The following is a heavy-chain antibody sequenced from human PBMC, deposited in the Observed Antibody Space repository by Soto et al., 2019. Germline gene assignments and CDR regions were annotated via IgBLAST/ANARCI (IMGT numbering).Heavy chain of an antibody. D-gene: IGHD6-19*01. CDR3: VRAPYSSGGYDYYYGMDV. CDR2: ITSGSTI. CDR1: GFTFSDYY. V-gene: IGHV3-11*01. Sequence: QVQLVESGGGLVKPGGSLRLSCAASGFTFSDYYMSWIRQAPGKGLEWVSYITSGSTIYYADSVKGRFTISRDNAKNSLYLQMNSLRAEDTAVYYCVRAPYSSGGYDYYYGMDVWGQGTTVTVSS. J-gene: IGHJ6*02.